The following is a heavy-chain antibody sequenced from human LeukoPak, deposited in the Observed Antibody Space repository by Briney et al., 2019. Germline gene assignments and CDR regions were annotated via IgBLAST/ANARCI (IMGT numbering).Heavy chain of an antibody. J-gene: IGHJ6*02. V-gene: IGHV1-69*13. CDR1: GGTFSSYA. CDR3: ARNYDSSGYYYYYYGMDV. D-gene: IGHD3-22*01. CDR2: IIPIFGTA. Sequence: SVKVSCKASGGTFSSYAISWVRQAPGQGREWMGGIIPIFGTANYAQKFQGRVTITADESTSTAYMELSSLRSEDTAVYYCARNYDSSGYYYYYYGMDVWGQGTTVTVSS.